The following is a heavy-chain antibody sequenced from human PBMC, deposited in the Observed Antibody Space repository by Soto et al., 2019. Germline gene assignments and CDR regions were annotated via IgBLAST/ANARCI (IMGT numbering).Heavy chain of an antibody. CDR2: FYPSGNI. Sequence: SETLSLTCTVSGGSISSYYWRWIRQPAGKGLEWIGRFYPSGNINYNPSLKSRLTMSGDTSRNQFSLNLTSVTAADTAVYYCARCGLDYGMDVWGQGTTVTVSS. CDR3: ARCGLDYGMDV. V-gene: IGHV4-4*07. CDR1: GGSISSYY. J-gene: IGHJ6*02. D-gene: IGHD3-16*01.